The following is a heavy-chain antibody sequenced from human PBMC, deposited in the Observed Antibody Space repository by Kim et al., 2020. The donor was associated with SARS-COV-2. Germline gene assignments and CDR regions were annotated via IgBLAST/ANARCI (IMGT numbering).Heavy chain of an antibody. CDR2: INTNTGNP. CDR1: GYTFTSYA. D-gene: IGHD3-10*01. CDR3: ARDRPLGYYYGSGSYWGTDY. Sequence: ASVKVSCKASGYTFTSYAMNWVRQAPGQGLEWMGWINTNTGNPTYAQGFTGRFVFSLDTSVSTAYLQISSLKAEDTAVYYCARDRPLGYYYGSGSYWGTDYWGQGTLVTVSS. V-gene: IGHV7-4-1*02. J-gene: IGHJ4*02.